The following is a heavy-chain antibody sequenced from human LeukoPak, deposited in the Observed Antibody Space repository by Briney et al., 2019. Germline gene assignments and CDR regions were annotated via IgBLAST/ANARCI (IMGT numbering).Heavy chain of an antibody. CDR3: AKDRGMTHYGDHDS. D-gene: IGHD4-17*01. CDR2: ISSSSTYI. V-gene: IGHV3-21*01. J-gene: IGHJ4*02. Sequence: GGSLRLSCAASGSTFSSYSMNWVRQAPGRGLEWVSSISSSSTYIYYADSVKGRFTISRDNAKNSLYLQMNSLRAEDTAVYYCAKDRGMTHYGDHDSWGQGILVTVSS. CDR1: GSTFSSYS.